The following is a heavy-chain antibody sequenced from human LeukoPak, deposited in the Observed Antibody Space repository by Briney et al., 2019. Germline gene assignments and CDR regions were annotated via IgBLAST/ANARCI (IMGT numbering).Heavy chain of an antibody. CDR2: IYSGGST. V-gene: IGHV3-66*01. Sequence: GGSLRLSCAASGFTVSSNYMSWVRQAPGKGLEWVSVIYSGGSTYYADSVKGRFTISRDNSKNTLYLQMNSLRAEDTAVYYCARGQYYYDSSGIFDYWGQGTLVTVSS. J-gene: IGHJ4*02. CDR1: GFTVSSNY. D-gene: IGHD3-22*01. CDR3: ARGQYYYDSSGIFDY.